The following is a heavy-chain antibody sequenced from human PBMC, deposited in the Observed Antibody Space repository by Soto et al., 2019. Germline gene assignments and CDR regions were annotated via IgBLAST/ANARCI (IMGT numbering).Heavy chain of an antibody. CDR1: GGTFSSYA. CDR3: ARDPGYSYRYDAFDI. V-gene: IGHV1-69*13. D-gene: IGHD5-18*01. Sequence: SVKVSCKASGGTFSSYAISWVRQAPGQGLEWMGGIIPIFGTANYAQKFQGRVTITADESTSTAYMELSSLRSEDTAVYYCARDPGYSYRYDAFDIWGQGTMVTVSS. CDR2: IIPIFGTA. J-gene: IGHJ3*02.